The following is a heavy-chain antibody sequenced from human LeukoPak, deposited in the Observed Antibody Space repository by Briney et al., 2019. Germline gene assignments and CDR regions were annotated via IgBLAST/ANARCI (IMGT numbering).Heavy chain of an antibody. V-gene: IGHV3-64D*06. CDR3: ARGGAVAGTIDP. J-gene: IGHJ5*02. CDR1: GFTFSNYA. D-gene: IGHD6-19*01. CDR2: ISSNGGST. Sequence: GGSLRLSCSASGFTFSNYAIHWVRQSPGKGLEYVSAISSNGGSTYYADSVKGRFTISRDNSKNTLFLQLSSLRAEDTAVYYCARGGAVAGTIDPWGQGTLVTVSS.